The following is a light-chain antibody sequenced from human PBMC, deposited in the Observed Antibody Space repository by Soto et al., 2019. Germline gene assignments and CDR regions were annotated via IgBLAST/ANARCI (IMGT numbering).Light chain of an antibody. J-gene: IGKJ3*01. CDR3: HQSYNSPFS. CDR2: SAS. Sequence: DIQMTQSPSSLSASVGDRVTVTCRAGQSISRYLNWYQQRPGKAPKPLIYSASTLQTGVPSRLSGSGSGTGFPLTIRSVQTEDFATYYCHQSYNSPFSVGPGT. V-gene: IGKV1-39*01. CDR1: QSISRY.